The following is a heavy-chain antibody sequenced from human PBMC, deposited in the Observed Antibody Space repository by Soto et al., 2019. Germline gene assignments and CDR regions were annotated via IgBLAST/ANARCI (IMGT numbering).Heavy chain of an antibody. CDR3: ASHPLNWSVADS. CDR1: GGSITSSEYY. Sequence: PSETLSLTCTVSGGSITSSEYYWAWIRQPPGKGLQFVGTIYYSGSSYSNPSLKSRLSMSVDTSKNQFSLTMRSVTAADTGVYYCASHPLNWSVADSWGQGVLVTVSS. V-gene: IGHV4-39*01. D-gene: IGHD1-1*01. J-gene: IGHJ4*02. CDR2: IYYSGSS.